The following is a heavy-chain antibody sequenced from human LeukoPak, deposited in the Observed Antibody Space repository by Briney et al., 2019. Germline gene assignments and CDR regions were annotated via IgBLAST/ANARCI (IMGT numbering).Heavy chain of an antibody. V-gene: IGHV3-7*05. Sequence: GGSLRLSCAASGFTFSRFWMNWVRQAPGRGLEWVANIDQSGGRNNYVDSVKGRFTISGDNAKNSLFLEMSSLRADDTAVYFCARDVEGGTFDIWGQGTTVTVSS. J-gene: IGHJ3*02. CDR2: IDQSGGRN. CDR1: GFTFSRFW. CDR3: ARDVEGGTFDI. D-gene: IGHD3-16*01.